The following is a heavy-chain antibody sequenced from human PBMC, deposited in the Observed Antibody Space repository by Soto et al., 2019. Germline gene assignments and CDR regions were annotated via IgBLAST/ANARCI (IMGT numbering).Heavy chain of an antibody. CDR2: MRADTGET. Sequence: QVQLVQSGAEVKEPGASVKVSCKASGDTFSNFDINWVRQATGQGQDGLGWMRADTGETGHAQKFQGRISMARDTSTSPLYMELSSVRAEDTAAYCCTRISYGQGFQSWGQGTLVIVSS. V-gene: IGHV1-8*01. J-gene: IGHJ5*02. CDR3: TRISYGQGFQS. D-gene: IGHD5-18*01. CDR1: GDTFSNFD.